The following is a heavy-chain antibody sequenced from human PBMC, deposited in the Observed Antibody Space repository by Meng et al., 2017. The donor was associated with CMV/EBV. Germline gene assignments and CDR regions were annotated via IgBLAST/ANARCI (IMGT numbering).Heavy chain of an antibody. V-gene: IGHV3-21*01. D-gene: IGHD2-2*01. J-gene: IGHJ6*02. Sequence: GGSLRLSCAASGFTFSSYSMNWVRQAPGKGLGWVSSISSSSSYISYADSVKGRFTISRDNAKNSLYLQMNSLRAEDTAVYYCARADAIVVVPAAILDYYYGMDVWGQGTTVTVSS. CDR3: ARADAIVVVPAAILDYYYGMDV. CDR2: ISSSSSYI. CDR1: GFTFSSYS.